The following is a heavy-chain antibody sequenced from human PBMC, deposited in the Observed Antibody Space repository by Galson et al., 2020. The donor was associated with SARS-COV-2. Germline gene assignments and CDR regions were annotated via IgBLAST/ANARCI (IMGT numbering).Heavy chain of an antibody. CDR1: GGSISSSKW. D-gene: IGHD3-22*01. CDR2: IYQSGST. Sequence: SETLSLTCVVSGGSISSSKWWSWVRQPPGKGLEWIGDIYQSGSTNYNPSLRSRVTISLDKSKSQFSLELSSVTAADTAVYYCTRGDSSGYPGLWGQGTMIT. V-gene: IGHV4-4*02. J-gene: IGHJ3*01. CDR3: TRGDSSGYPGL.